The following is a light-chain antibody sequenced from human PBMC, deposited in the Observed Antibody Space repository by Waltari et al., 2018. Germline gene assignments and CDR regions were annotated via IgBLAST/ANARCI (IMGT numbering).Light chain of an antibody. CDR3: QQYHKLYS. V-gene: IGKV1-5*03. J-gene: IGKJ2*03. CDR2: KAS. CDR1: QSVGSW. Sequence: DIQMTQSPSTLSASVGDRVTITCRASQSVGSWLAWYQQKPGKAPKLLVYKASTLQSGVPSRFSGGGSGTEFTLTINSLQPDDFAIYNCQQYHKLYSFGQGTRLEI.